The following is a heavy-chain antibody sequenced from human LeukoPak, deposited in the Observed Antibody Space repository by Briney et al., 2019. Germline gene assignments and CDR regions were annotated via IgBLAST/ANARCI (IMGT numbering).Heavy chain of an antibody. CDR2: ISSSSSYI. D-gene: IGHD2-2*01. V-gene: IGHV3-21*01. CDR3: ARSAAESLYFYMDV. CDR1: GFTFSSYS. J-gene: IGHJ6*03. Sequence: GGSLRLSCAASGFTFSSYSMNWVRQAPGKGLEWVSSISSSSSYIYYADSVKGRFTISRDNAKNSLYLQMGSLRAEDMAVYYCARSAAESLYFYMDVWGKGTTVTVSS.